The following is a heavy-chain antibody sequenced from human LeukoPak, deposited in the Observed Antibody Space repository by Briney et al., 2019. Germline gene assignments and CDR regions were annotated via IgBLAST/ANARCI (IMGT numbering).Heavy chain of an antibody. V-gene: IGHV5-51*01. CDR2: IYPGDSDT. D-gene: IGHD6-19*01. CDR1: GYSFTSYW. J-gene: IGHJ4*02. Sequence: GESLKISCKGSGYSFTSYWIGWVRQMPGKGLEWMGIIYPGDSDTRYSPSFQGQVTISADKSISTAYLQCSSLKASDTAMYYCARLSGGIAVAAYYFDYWGQGTLVTVSS. CDR3: ARLSGGIAVAAYYFDY.